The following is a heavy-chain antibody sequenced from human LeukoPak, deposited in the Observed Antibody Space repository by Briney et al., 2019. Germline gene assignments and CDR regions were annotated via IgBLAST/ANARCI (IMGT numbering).Heavy chain of an antibody. CDR3: ARGRDYDSSGYNNWFDP. Sequence: GGSLRLSCAASGFTFSSYWMHWVRQAPGKGLVWVSRINSDGSSTSYADSVKGRFTISRDNAKNTLYLQMNSLRAEDTAVYYRARGRDYDSSGYNNWFDPWGQGTLVTVSS. J-gene: IGHJ5*02. V-gene: IGHV3-74*01. CDR1: GFTFSSYW. CDR2: INSDGSST. D-gene: IGHD3-22*01.